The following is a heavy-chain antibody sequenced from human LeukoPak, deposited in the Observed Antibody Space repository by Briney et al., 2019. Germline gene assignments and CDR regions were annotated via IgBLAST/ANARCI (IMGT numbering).Heavy chain of an antibody. CDR3: AKTTVTTDY. D-gene: IGHD4-17*01. CDR1: GFIFSSYS. Sequence: TGGSLRLSCAASGFIFSSYSMSWVRQAPGKGLEWVSVITGSGGNTYYADSVKGRFTISKDNSKNTVYLQMSSLRVDDTAVYYCAKTTVTTDYWGQGTLVTVSS. CDR2: ITGSGGNT. V-gene: IGHV3-23*01. J-gene: IGHJ4*02.